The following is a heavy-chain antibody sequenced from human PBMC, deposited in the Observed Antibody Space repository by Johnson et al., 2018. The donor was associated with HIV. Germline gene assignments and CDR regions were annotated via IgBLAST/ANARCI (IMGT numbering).Heavy chain of an antibody. V-gene: IGHV3-73*01. J-gene: IGHJ3*02. CDR1: GFTFSGSA. Sequence: VQLVESGGGLVQPGGSRKLSCAASGFTFSGSAMHWVRQASGKGLEWVGRIRSKANSYATTYAASVKGRFTISRDDSKNTAYLQMNSLKTEDTAVYYCARATLGADDAFDIWGQGTMVTVSS. D-gene: IGHD1-26*01. CDR3: ARATLGADDAFDI. CDR2: IRSKANSYAT.